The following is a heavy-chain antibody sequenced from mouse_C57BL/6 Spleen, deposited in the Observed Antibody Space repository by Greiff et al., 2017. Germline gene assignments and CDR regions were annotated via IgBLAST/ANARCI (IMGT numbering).Heavy chain of an antibody. J-gene: IGHJ2*01. CDR3: GRCWDGFDY. Sequence: QVQLQQSGAELVKPGASVKISCKASGYAFSSYWMNWVKQRPGKGLEWIGRIYPGDGDTNYNGTFKGKATLTADKSSSTAYMQRSSLTSDDAAVYCGGRCWDGFDYWGQGTTLTVSS. V-gene: IGHV1-82*01. CDR2: IYPGDGDT. CDR1: GYAFSSYW. D-gene: IGHD4-1*01.